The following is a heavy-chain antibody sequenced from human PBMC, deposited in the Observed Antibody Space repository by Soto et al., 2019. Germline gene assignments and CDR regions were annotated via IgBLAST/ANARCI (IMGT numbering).Heavy chain of an antibody. CDR1: GFTFSNAW. CDR2: IKSKTDGGTT. CDR3: TTDSGSGYFDY. J-gene: IGHJ4*02. V-gene: IGHV3-15*01. Sequence: GESLKISCAASGFTFSNAWMSWVRQAPGKGLEWVGRIKSKTDGGTTDYAAPVKGRFTISRDDSKNTLYLQMNSLKTEDTAVYYCTTDSGSGYFDYWGQGTLVTVSS. D-gene: IGHD3-10*01.